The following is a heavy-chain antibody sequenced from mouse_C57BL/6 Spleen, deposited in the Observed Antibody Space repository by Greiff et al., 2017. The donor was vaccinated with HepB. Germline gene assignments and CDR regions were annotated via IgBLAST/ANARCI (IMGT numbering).Heavy chain of an antibody. Sequence: EVMLVESGGGLVKPGGSLKLSCAASGFTFSDYGMHWVRQAPEKGLEWVAYISSGSSTIYYADTVKGRFTISRDNAKNTLFLQMTSLRSEDTAMYYCARGLVPWFAYWGQGTLVTVSA. CDR3: ARGLVPWFAY. J-gene: IGHJ3*01. V-gene: IGHV5-17*01. CDR2: ISSGSSTI. CDR1: GFTFSDYG. D-gene: IGHD4-1*01.